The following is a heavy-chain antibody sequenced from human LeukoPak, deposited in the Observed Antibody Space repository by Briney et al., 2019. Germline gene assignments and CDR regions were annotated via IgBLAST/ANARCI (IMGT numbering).Heavy chain of an antibody. Sequence: GGSLRLSCAVSGFTFDDYAMHWVRQVPGKGLVWVSRIKSDGSNTNYADSVKGRFTISRDNAKNTLYLQMNSPRAEDTAVYYCARELLGYCSGGSCYTPGYWGQGTLVTVSS. V-gene: IGHV3-74*01. CDR1: GFTFDDYA. CDR3: ARELLGYCSGGSCYTPGY. CDR2: IKSDGSNT. J-gene: IGHJ4*02. D-gene: IGHD2-15*01.